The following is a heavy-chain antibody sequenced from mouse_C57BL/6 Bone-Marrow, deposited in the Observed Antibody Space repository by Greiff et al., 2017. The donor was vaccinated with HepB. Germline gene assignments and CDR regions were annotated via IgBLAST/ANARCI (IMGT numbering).Heavy chain of an antibody. J-gene: IGHJ4*01. CDR2: INSDGGST. Sequence: EVQGVESGGGLVQPGESLKLSCESNEYEFPSHDMSWVRKTPEKRLELVAAINSDGGSTYYPDTMERRFIISRDNTKKTLYLQRSSLKSEDTALYYCERHGNHYAMDYWGQGTSVTVSS. CDR1: EYEFPSHD. V-gene: IGHV5-2*01. D-gene: IGHD2-1*01. CDR3: ERHGNHYAMDY.